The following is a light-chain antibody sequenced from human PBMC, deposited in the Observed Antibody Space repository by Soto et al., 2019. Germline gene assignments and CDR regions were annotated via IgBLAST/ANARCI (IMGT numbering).Light chain of an antibody. CDR1: QSVSSN. Sequence: EIVMTHSPATLSVSPCERVTLSCRASQSVSSNLAWYQQKPGQAPRLLIYGASTRATGIPARFSGSGSGTEFTLTISSLQSEDFAVYYCQQYNNWPPTFGQGTKVDIK. CDR2: GAS. V-gene: IGKV3-15*01. CDR3: QQYNNWPPT. J-gene: IGKJ1*01.